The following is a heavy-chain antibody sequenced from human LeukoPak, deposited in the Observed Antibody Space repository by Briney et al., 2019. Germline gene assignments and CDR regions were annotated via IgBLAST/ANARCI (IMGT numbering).Heavy chain of an antibody. D-gene: IGHD5-24*01. J-gene: IGHJ4*02. CDR2: IYSGGST. Sequence: GGSLRLSCAASGFTVSSNYMSWVRQAPGKGLEWVSVIYSGGSTYYADSVKGRFTISRDNSENTLYLHMNSLRAGDTAVYFCAKDDAWLQFNDWGQGTLVTVSS. CDR1: GFTVSSNY. V-gene: IGHV3-53*01. CDR3: AKDDAWLQFND.